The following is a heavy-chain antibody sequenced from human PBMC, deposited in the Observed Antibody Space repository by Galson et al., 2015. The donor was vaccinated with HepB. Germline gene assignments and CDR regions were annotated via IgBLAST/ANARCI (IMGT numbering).Heavy chain of an antibody. CDR3: AREGSGWTSGYYFDY. CDR2: IYHSGST. Sequence: SETLSLTCTVSGYSISSGYYWGWIRQPPGKGLEWIGSIYHSGSTYYNPSLKSRVTISVDTSKNQFSLKLSSVTAADTAVYYCAREGSGWTSGYYFDYWGQGTLVTVSS. V-gene: IGHV4-38-2*02. CDR1: GYSISSGYY. J-gene: IGHJ4*02. D-gene: IGHD6-19*01.